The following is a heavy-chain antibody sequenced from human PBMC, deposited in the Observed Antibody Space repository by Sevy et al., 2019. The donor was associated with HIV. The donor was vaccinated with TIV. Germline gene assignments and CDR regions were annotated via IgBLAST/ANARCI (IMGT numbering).Heavy chain of an antibody. J-gene: IGHJ6*02. CDR2: IRSKAYGGTT. V-gene: IGHV3-49*03. CDR1: GFTFGDYA. D-gene: IGHD3-3*01. Sequence: GGSLRLSCTASGFTFGDYAMSWFRQAPGKGLEWVGFIRSKAYGGTTEYAAFVKGRFTISREDYEIIAYLQMNSLKTEDTAVSYCTRDTYSKAGFYFWSGYYSYYDGMHVWGQGTTVTVSS. CDR3: TRDTYSKAGFYFWSGYYSYYDGMHV.